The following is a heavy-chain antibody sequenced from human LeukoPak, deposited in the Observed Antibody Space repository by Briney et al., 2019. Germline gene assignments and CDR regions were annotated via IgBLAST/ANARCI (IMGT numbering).Heavy chain of an antibody. V-gene: IGHV3-21*01. Sequence: GGSLRLSCAASGFTFSSYSMNWVRQAPGKGLEWVSSISSSSSYIYYADSVKGRFTISRDNAKNSLYLQMNSLRAEDTAVYYCARAEDIGAFDIWGQGTMVTVSS. J-gene: IGHJ3*02. CDR3: ARAEDIGAFDI. D-gene: IGHD2-15*01. CDR1: GFTFSSYS. CDR2: ISSSSSYI.